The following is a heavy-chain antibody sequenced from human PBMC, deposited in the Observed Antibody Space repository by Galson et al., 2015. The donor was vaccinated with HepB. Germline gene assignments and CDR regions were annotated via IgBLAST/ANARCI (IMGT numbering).Heavy chain of an antibody. CDR2: ISSSSSYI. D-gene: IGHD3-10*01. V-gene: IGHV3-21*01. CDR3: ARGAWDTMVRGVIARFDP. Sequence: SLRLSCAASGFTFSSYSMNWVRQAPGKGLGWVSSISSSSSYIYYADSVKGRFTISRDNAKNSLYLQMNSLRAEDTAVYYCARGAWDTMVRGVIARFDPWGQGTLVTVSS. J-gene: IGHJ5*02. CDR1: GFTFSSYS.